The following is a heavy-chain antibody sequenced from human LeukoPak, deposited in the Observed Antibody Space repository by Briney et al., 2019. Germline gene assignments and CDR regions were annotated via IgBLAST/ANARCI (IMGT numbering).Heavy chain of an antibody. Sequence: PSQTLSLTCTVSGGSISSGDYYWSWIRQPPGKGLEWIGYIYYSGSTYCNPSLKSRVTISVDTSKNQFSLKLSSVTAADTAVYYCARDRSRDYFDYWGQGTLVTVSS. CDR2: IYYSGST. CDR3: ARDRSRDYFDY. V-gene: IGHV4-30-4*08. J-gene: IGHJ4*02. CDR1: GGSISSGDYY.